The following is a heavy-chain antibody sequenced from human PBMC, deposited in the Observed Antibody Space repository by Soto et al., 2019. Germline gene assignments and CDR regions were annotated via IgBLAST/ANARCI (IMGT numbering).Heavy chain of an antibody. J-gene: IGHJ4*02. V-gene: IGHV4-39*01. Sequence: QLQLQESGPGLVKPSETLSLTCTVSGGSISSSSYYWGWIRQPPGKGLEWIGSIYYSGSTYYNPSLKSRVTISVDTSKNQFSLKLSSVTAADTAVYYCASHFLWAPFDYWGQGTLVTVSS. CDR3: ASHFLWAPFDY. D-gene: IGHD3-10*01. CDR2: IYYSGST. CDR1: GGSISSSSYY.